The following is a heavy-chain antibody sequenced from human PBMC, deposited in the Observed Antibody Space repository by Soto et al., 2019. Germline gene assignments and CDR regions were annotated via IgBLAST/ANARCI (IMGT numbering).Heavy chain of an antibody. V-gene: IGHV4-39*01. CDR1: GGSISSSSYY. J-gene: IGHJ4*02. CDR3: ARLTQIEMATIPYYFDY. D-gene: IGHD5-12*01. CDR2: IYYSGST. Sequence: SETLSLTCTVSGGSISSSSYYWGWIRQPPGKGLEWIGSIYYSGSTYYNPSLKSRVTISVDTSKNQFSLKLSSVTAADTAVYYCARLTQIEMATIPYYFDYWGQGTLVTVSS.